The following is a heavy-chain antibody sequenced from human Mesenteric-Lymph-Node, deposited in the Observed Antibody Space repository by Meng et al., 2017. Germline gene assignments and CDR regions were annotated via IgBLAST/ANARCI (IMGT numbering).Heavy chain of an antibody. CDR3: ISFSSGWN. CDR2: IGSAGDT. J-gene: IGHJ4*01. Sequence: EVRLVESGGGLVPPGGSLRLSCAASGFPFSSYDMHWVRQATGKGLEWVSAIGSAGDTYYPGSVKGRFTISRDDARNTLYLQMNSVRAEDTGVYFCISFSSGWNWGQGTLVTVSS. D-gene: IGHD6-19*01. V-gene: IGHV3-13*01. CDR1: GFPFSSYD.